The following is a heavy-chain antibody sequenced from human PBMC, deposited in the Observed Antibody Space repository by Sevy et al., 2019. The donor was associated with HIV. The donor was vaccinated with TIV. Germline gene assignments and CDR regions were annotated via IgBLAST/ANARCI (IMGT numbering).Heavy chain of an antibody. D-gene: IGHD3-16*01. CDR1: GFSFSSYG. CDR3: VKEGGGGGGDH. V-gene: IGHV3-30*02. J-gene: IGHJ4*02. CDR2: IQYDGSNK. Sequence: GGSLRLSCAASGFSFSSYGMHWVRQAPGKGLEWMSYIQYDGSNKDYADSVKGRFTISRENSKNTLHLQMNSLRVEDTAVFYCVKEGGGGGGDHWGQGTLVTVSS.